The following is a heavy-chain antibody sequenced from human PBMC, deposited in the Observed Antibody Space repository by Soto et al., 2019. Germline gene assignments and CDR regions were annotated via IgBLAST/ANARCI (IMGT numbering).Heavy chain of an antibody. D-gene: IGHD1-26*01. CDR3: AKGFIVAATTPEFDY. J-gene: IGHJ4*02. CDR2: VTDSGGKT. V-gene: IGHV3-23*01. CDR1: GFTFTTYA. Sequence: EVQLLESGGGLVQPGGSLRLSCAASGFTFTTYAMSWVRQAPGKGLEWVSGVTDSGGKTYYADSVKGRFTISRDSSKNTLYLQMNSLRAEDTAVYYCAKGFIVAATTPEFDYWGQGTLVTVSS.